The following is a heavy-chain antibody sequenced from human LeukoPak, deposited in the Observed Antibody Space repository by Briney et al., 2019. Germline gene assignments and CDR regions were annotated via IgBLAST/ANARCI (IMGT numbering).Heavy chain of an antibody. Sequence: GGSLRLSCAASGFTFSSYAMSWVRQAPGKGLEWVSAISGSGGSTYYADSVKGRFTISRDNSKNTLYPQMNSLRAEDTAVYYCAKEAFSRIAAANSYFDYWGQGTLVTVSS. CDR2: ISGSGGST. D-gene: IGHD6-13*01. CDR1: GFTFSSYA. J-gene: IGHJ4*02. V-gene: IGHV3-23*01. CDR3: AKEAFSRIAAANSYFDY.